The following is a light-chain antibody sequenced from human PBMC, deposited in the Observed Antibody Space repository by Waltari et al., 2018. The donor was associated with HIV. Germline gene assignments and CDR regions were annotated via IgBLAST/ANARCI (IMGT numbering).Light chain of an antibody. CDR3: STWQDGLNGVL. V-gene: IGLV1-44*01. J-gene: IGLJ2*01. Sequence: QSVLTQPPSASGTFGQRVAISCSGSSPNIGDNTVNWYQQVPGAALKLLIYNDDQRPSGVPDRFSGSKSGTSASLAINGLQSEDEGTYYCSTWQDGLNGVLFGGGTELAVL. CDR1: SPNIGDNT. CDR2: NDD.